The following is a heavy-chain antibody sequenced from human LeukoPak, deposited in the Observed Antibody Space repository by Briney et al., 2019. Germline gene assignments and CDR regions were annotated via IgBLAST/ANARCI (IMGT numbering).Heavy chain of an antibody. CDR2: IKQDGGDR. Sequence: GGSLRLSCAASGSTFSNYWMSWVRQAPGKGLEWVANIKQDGGDRYYVDSVKGRFTISRDDAQNSLYLQMNSLRAEDTAVYYCAREYDLGLQYYFDYWGQGTLVTVSS. V-gene: IGHV3-7*01. D-gene: IGHD3-3*01. J-gene: IGHJ4*02. CDR1: GSTFSNYW. CDR3: AREYDLGLQYYFDY.